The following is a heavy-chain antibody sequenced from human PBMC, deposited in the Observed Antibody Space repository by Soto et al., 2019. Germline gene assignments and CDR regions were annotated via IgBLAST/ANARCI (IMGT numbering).Heavy chain of an antibody. D-gene: IGHD5-18*01. J-gene: IGHJ4*02. Sequence: SETLSLTCAVYGGSFSGYYWSWIRQPPGKGLEWIGEINHSGSTNYNPSLKSRVTISVDTSKNQFSLQLNSVTAADTAVYYCAREGRIQLWPKVDYWGQGTLVTVSS. CDR1: GGSFSGYY. V-gene: IGHV4-34*01. CDR3: AREGRIQLWPKVDY. CDR2: INHSGST.